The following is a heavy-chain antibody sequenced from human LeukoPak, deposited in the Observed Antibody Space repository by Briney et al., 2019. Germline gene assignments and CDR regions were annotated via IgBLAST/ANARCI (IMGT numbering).Heavy chain of an antibody. CDR2: ISSSSSYI. Sequence: GGSLRLSCAASGFTFSSYSMNWVRQAPGKGLEWVSSISSSSSYIYYADSVKGRFTISRDKAKTTLYLQMNRMRAEDTAVYYCARDRTRRGAYAFDYWGQGTLVTVSS. CDR3: ARDRTRRGAYAFDY. J-gene: IGHJ4*02. CDR1: GFTFSSYS. V-gene: IGHV3-21*01. D-gene: IGHD4-17*01.